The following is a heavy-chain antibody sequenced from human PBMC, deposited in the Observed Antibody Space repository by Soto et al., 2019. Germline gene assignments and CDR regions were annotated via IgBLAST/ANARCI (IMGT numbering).Heavy chain of an antibody. J-gene: IGHJ5*02. CDR3: ARAGPSATLYALLLPWFAT. CDR1: GGTFSSYA. CDR2: IIAYNGNT. Sequence: ASVKVDCPASGGTFSSYAISWVRQAPGQGLEWMGGIIAYNGNTKYAQKFQGRVTMTTDTSTNTAHMELRSLGSDDTAVYYCARAGPSATLYALLLPWFATSAQGNMVTVS. D-gene: IGHD2-15*01. V-gene: IGHV1-18*01.